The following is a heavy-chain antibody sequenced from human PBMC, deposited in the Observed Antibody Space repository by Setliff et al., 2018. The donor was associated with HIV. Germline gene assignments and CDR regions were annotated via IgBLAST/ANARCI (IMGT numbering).Heavy chain of an antibody. CDR1: GFTFSTYW. J-gene: IGHJ4*02. Sequence: GGSLRLSCAASGFTFSTYWMSWFRQAPGKGLEWVANIKENGDEKYYVDSVKGRFTISRDNAKNSLNLQMSSLRVEDTAVYYCARSVPDSAYRPTDYWGQGTQVTVSS. CDR3: ARSVPDSAYRPTDY. CDR2: IKENGDEK. V-gene: IGHV3-7*03. D-gene: IGHD3-22*01.